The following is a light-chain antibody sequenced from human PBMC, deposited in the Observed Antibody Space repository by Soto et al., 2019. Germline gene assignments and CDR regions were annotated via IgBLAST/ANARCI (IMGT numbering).Light chain of an antibody. J-gene: IGKJ4*01. CDR1: QSVGGY. Sequence: DIVLTQSPATLSLSPGERATLSCRASQSVGGYLAWYQQKPGQAPRLLIYDASDRATGIPPRFSGSGSGTDFTLTISSLEPEDFAVYYCQQRSDWPPLTVGGGTKVDSK. V-gene: IGKV3-11*01. CDR3: QQRSDWPPLT. CDR2: DAS.